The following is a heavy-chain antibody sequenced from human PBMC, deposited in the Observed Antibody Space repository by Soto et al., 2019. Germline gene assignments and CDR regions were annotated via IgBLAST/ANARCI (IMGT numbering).Heavy chain of an antibody. Sequence: ASVKVSCKASGGTFSSYAISWVRQAPGQGLEWMGGIIPIFGTANYAQKFQGRVTITADESTSTAYMELSSLRSEDTAVYYCARERYDAFDISGQGTMVTVSS. CDR3: ARERYDAFDI. V-gene: IGHV1-69*13. CDR1: GGTFSSYA. J-gene: IGHJ3*02. CDR2: IIPIFGTA. D-gene: IGHD4-17*01.